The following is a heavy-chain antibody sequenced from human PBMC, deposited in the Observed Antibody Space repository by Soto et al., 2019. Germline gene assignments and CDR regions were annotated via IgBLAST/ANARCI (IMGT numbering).Heavy chain of an antibody. V-gene: IGHV3-72*01. Sequence: ESGGGLVQPGGSLGLSCAASGFTFSDHYMDWVRQAPGKGLEWVGRSRNKANSYSTEYAASVKGRFTISRDESKNSLYLQMNSLKTEDTAVYYCARFSGSYTRGLDYWGQGTLVTVSS. CDR3: ARFSGSYTRGLDY. CDR2: SRNKANSYST. D-gene: IGHD1-26*01. CDR1: GFTFSDHY. J-gene: IGHJ4*02.